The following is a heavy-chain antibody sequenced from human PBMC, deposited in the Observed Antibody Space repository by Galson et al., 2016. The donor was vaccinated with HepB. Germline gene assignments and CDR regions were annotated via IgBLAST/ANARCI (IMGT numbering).Heavy chain of an antibody. D-gene: IGHD3-9*01. CDR2: IIPMFDTA. CDR1: GGTFSNYA. CDR3: ARDGPYYDILTVTYDAFDI. V-gene: IGHV1-69*13. Sequence: SVKVSCKASGGTFSNYAITWVRQAPGQGLEWMGGIIPMFDTANYAQKFQGRVTITADESTSTAYMEQSSLSSEDTAVYYCARDGPYYDILTVTYDAFDIWGQGTMVTVSS. J-gene: IGHJ3*02.